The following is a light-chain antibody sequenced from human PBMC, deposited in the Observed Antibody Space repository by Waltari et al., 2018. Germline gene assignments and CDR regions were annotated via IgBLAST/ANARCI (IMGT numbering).Light chain of an antibody. J-gene: IGKJ4*01. Sequence: IQMTQSPSSLSASVGDRVTITCQASQDIVNFLNWYQQKPGEVPKLLIYGASTLTTGVPSRFSGSGSGTDVTFTSTNLQPEDVATYYCQQYDNYLFVTFGGGTKLEIK. V-gene: IGKV1-33*01. CDR3: QQYDNYLFVT. CDR1: QDIVNF. CDR2: GAS.